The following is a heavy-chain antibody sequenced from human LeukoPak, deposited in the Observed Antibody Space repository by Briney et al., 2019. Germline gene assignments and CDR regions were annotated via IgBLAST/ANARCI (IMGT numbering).Heavy chain of an antibody. CDR3: ARDRTGAYYDFWSGYYTGVDY. D-gene: IGHD3-3*01. CDR2: IWYDGSNK. V-gene: IGHV3-33*01. CDR1: GFTFSSYG. J-gene: IGHJ4*02. Sequence: GGSLRLSCAASGFTFSSYGMHWVRQAPGKGLEWVAVIWYDGSNKYYADSVKGRFTISRDNSKNTLYLQMNSLRAEDTAVYYCARDRTGAYYDFWSGYYTGVDYWGQGTLVTVSS.